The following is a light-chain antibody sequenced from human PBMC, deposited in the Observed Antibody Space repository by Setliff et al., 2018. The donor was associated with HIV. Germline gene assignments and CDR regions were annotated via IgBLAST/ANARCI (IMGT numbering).Light chain of an antibody. CDR3: SSYTSSSTV. CDR1: SSDIDSYNR. CDR2: EVS. J-gene: IGLJ2*01. V-gene: IGLV2-18*02. Sequence: QSALAQPPSVSGSPGQSVTISCTGTSSDIDSYNRVSWYHQPPGATPKLMIYEVSNRPSGVPDRFSGSKSGNTASLTISGLQAEDEADYYCSSYTSSSTVFGGGTKVTVL.